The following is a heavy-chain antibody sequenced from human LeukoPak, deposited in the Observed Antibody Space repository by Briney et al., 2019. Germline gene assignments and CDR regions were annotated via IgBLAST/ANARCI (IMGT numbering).Heavy chain of an antibody. Sequence: PGGSLRLSCAASGFTFSTYGMSWVRQAPGKGLEWVSAVSSTGGTTYYADSVKGRFTISRDNSKNTLFLQINSLRAEDTAVYYCARDRAAAGYWYFDLWGRGTLVTVSS. V-gene: IGHV3-23*01. J-gene: IGHJ2*01. D-gene: IGHD6-13*01. CDR2: VSSTGGTT. CDR3: ARDRAAAGYWYFDL. CDR1: GFTFSTYG.